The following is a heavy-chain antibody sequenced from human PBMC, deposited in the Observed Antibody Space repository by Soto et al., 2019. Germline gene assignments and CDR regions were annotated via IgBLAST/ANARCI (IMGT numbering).Heavy chain of an antibody. V-gene: IGHV1-3*01. Sequence: ASVKVSCKASGYTFTSYAMHWVRQAPGQRLEWMGWINAGNGNTKYSQEFQGRVTITRDTSASTAYMELSSLRSEDTAVYYCARDNVDTAMVTVWYYYYGMDVWGQGTTVTVSS. CDR2: INAGNGNT. CDR1: GYTFTSYA. D-gene: IGHD5-18*01. J-gene: IGHJ6*02. CDR3: ARDNVDTAMVTVWYYYYGMDV.